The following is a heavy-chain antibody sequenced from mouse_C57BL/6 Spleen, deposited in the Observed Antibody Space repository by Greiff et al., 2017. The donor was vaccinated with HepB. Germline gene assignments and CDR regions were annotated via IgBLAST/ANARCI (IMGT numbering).Heavy chain of an antibody. Sequence: EVQLQQSGPELVKPGASVKISCKASGYTFTDYYMNWVKQSHGKSLEWIGDINPNNGGTSYNQKFKGKATLTVDKSSSTAYMELRSLTSEDSAVYYCAFYGNYSYFDYWGQGTTLTVSS. J-gene: IGHJ2*01. CDR1: GYTFTDYY. CDR2: INPNNGGT. CDR3: AFYGNYSYFDY. D-gene: IGHD2-1*01. V-gene: IGHV1-26*01.